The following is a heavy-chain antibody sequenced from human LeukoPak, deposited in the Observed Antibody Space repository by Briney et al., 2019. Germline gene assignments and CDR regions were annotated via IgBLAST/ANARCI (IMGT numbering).Heavy chain of an antibody. D-gene: IGHD5-24*01. CDR3: ARRVVEMASKNANLDY. CDR1: GFTFSSHA. Sequence: GGSRRLSCEVSGFTFSSHAMHWVRQAPGKGLEWVAVISYDGSNKYYADSVKGRFTISRDNSKNTLYLQMNSLRAEDTAVYYCARRVVEMASKNANLDYWGQGTLVTVSS. CDR2: ISYDGSNK. V-gene: IGHV3-30-3*01. J-gene: IGHJ4*02.